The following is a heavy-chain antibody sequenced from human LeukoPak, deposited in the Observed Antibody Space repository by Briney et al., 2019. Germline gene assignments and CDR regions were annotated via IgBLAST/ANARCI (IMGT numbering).Heavy chain of an antibody. D-gene: IGHD3-10*01. CDR3: ARGGWPFDF. Sequence: PGGSLRLSCAASGFTFNIYAMSWVRQAPGKGLEWVSSINDSGDVINYADSVKGRFTIARYDSKNTVYLEMKSLTAEDTAFYYCARGGWPFDFWGQGILVTVSS. V-gene: IGHV3-23*01. CDR1: GFTFNIYA. CDR2: INDSGDVI. J-gene: IGHJ4*02.